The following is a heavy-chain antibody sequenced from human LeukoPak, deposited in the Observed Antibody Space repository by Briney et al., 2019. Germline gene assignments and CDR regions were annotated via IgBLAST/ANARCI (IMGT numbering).Heavy chain of an antibody. CDR3: AKDFYSGSSP. CDR2: IRYDGSNE. J-gene: IGHJ5*02. Sequence: GGSLRLSCAASGFTFTGYPMHWVRQPPGKGLEWVAFIRYDGSNEYYADSVKGRFTISRDNSKNTLFLQMNSLRTEDTAVYYCAKDFYSGSSPWGQGTLVTVSS. D-gene: IGHD1-26*01. V-gene: IGHV3-30*02. CDR1: GFTFTGYP.